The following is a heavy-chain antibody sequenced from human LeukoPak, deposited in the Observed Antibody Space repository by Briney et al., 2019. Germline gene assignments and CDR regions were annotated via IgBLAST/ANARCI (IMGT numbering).Heavy chain of an antibody. Sequence: PGGSLRLSCAASGFTFSSYAMSWVRQAPGKGLEWVSGISGSGGSTYYADSVKGRFTISRDNSKNTLYLQMNSLRAEDTAVYYCAKRSTGGSGKLNWFDPWGQGTLVTVSS. J-gene: IGHJ5*02. CDR3: AKRSTGGSGKLNWFDP. CDR1: GFTFSSYA. V-gene: IGHV3-23*01. CDR2: ISGSGGST. D-gene: IGHD3-10*01.